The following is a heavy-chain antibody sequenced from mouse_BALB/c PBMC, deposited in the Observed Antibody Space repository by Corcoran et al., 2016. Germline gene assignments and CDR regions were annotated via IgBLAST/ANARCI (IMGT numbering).Heavy chain of an antibody. J-gene: IGHJ4*01. CDR3: AREPYAMDY. CDR2: INTYTGEP. CDR1: GYTFTNYG. V-gene: IGHV9-3-1*01. Sequence: QIQLVQSGPELKKPGETVKISCKASGYTFTNYGMKWVKQAPGKGLKWMGWINTYTGEPTYADDFKGRFAFSLETSASTAYLQINNLKNEDTATYFCAREPYAMDYGGQGTSVTVSS.